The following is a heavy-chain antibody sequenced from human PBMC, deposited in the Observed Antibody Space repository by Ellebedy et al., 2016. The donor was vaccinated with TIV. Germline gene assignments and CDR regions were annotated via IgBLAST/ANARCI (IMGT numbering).Heavy chain of an antibody. CDR1: GGTFSNFD. D-gene: IGHD6-13*01. Sequence: AASVKVSCKASGGTFSNFDISWVRQAPGQGLEWMGRIIPFFNITDYAQSFQGRVTITADKSTTTAFLELSSLRSEDTAVYYCARDLRSLTATGLWGLFDPWGQGTLVTVSS. CDR2: IIPFFNIT. CDR3: ARDLRSLTATGLWGLFDP. V-gene: IGHV1-69*04. J-gene: IGHJ5*02.